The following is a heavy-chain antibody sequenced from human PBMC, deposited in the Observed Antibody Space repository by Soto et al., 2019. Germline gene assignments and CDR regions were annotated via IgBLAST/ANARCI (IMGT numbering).Heavy chain of an antibody. D-gene: IGHD3-10*01. CDR2: INTDGRRT. J-gene: IGHJ5*02. CDR3: ASVAGRSFDSCAP. Sequence: EVQLVESGGGLVQPGGSLRLSCAASKFTFSRYWMHWVRQTPGKGLMWVSRINTDGRRTSYADSVKGRFTISRDNAKNTVFLDMSSVRAEDTAVYYCASVAGRSFDSCAPWGQGTLVTVSS. CDR1: KFTFSRYW. V-gene: IGHV3-74*01.